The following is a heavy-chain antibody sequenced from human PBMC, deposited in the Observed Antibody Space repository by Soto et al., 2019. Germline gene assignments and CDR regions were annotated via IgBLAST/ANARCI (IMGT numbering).Heavy chain of an antibody. CDR2: ISGTGDGT. Sequence: GGSLRLSCAASGFTISSHAMSWVRQAPGKGLEWVASISGTGDGTYYGDSVKGRFTISRDSSSSTLYLEMNNLRGEDTAVYFCTKSRRGILMVYGFGGMDVWGQGTTVTVSS. CDR1: GFTISSHA. CDR3: TKSRRGILMVYGFGGMDV. D-gene: IGHD2-8*01. V-gene: IGHV3-23*01. J-gene: IGHJ6*02.